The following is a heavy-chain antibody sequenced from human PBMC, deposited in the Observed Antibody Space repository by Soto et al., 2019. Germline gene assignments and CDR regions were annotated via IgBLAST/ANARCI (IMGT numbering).Heavy chain of an antibody. CDR1: GGSMSGSY. V-gene: IGHV4-59*01. CDR3: ARVYCSGGSCYHFDY. CDR2: IYYTGSP. D-gene: IGHD2-15*01. Sequence: SETLSLTCTVSGGSMSGSYWSWIRQCPGKGLEWIAYIYYTGSPEYNPSLNSRVTISVDTSKNQFSLKLSAVTADDTAVYYCARVYCSGGSCYHFDYWGQGTLVTVSS. J-gene: IGHJ4*02.